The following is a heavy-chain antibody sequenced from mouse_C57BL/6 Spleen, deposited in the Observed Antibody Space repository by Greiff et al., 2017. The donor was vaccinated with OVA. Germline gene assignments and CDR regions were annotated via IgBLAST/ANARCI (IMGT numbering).Heavy chain of an antibody. CDR1: GYAFTNYL. J-gene: IGHJ4*01. V-gene: IGHV1-54*01. D-gene: IGHD1-1*01. Sequence: VQLQQSGAELVRPGTSVKVSCKASGYAFTNYLIEWVKQRPGQGLEWIGVINPGSGGTNYNEKFKGKATLTADKSSSTAYIQLSSLTSEDSAVYFCARETTVVPYYAMDYWGQGTSVTVSS. CDR3: ARETTVVPYYAMDY. CDR2: INPGSGGT.